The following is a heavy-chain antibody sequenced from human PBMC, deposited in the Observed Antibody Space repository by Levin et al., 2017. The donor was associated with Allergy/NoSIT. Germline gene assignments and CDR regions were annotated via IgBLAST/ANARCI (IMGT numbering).Heavy chain of an antibody. J-gene: IGHJ4*02. CDR1: GFTFSNAW. D-gene: IGHD3-16*01. CDR3: TTYGMLGGGSFDY. CDR2: IRSNSDGGTP. Sequence: KTGGSLRLSCVASGFTFSNAWMNWVRQAPGKGLEWVGRIRSNSDGGTPDYAAPVKGTFTISRDDSKRTLYLQMSNLKSEDTAVYYCTTYGMLGGGSFDYWGQGTLVTVSS. V-gene: IGHV3-15*01.